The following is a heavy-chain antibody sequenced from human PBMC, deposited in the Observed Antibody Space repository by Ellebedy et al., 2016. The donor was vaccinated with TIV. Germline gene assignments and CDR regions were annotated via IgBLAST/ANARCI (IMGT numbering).Heavy chain of an antibody. V-gene: IGHV1-8*01. D-gene: IGHD2-15*01. J-gene: IGHJ4*02. CDR2: MNPNSGNT. CDR1: GYTFTSYY. CDR3: ARHLGRRYCSGGSCHYYFDD. Sequence: AASVKVSCKASGYTFTSYYINWVRHPTGHGLEWMEWMNPNSGNTGYAQKFQGRVTMTRNTSISTAYMELSRLRSEDTGVYYCARHLGRRYCSGGSCHYYFDDWGQGTLVTDSS.